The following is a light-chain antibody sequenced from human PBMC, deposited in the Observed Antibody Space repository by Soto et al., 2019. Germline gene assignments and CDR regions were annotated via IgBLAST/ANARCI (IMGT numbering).Light chain of an antibody. Sequence: QSVLTQPPSASGSPGQSVTISCTGTRSDVGGYNYVSWYQQHPGKAPKLMIYEVNQRPSGVPDRFSGSKSGNTASLTVSGLQAEDEADYYCSSYAGSKNYVFGTGTKVTVL. J-gene: IGLJ1*01. CDR1: RSDVGGYNY. CDR2: EVN. CDR3: SSYAGSKNYV. V-gene: IGLV2-8*01.